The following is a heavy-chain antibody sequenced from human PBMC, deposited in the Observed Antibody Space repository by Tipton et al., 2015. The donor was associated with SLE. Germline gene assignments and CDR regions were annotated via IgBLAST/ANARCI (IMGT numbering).Heavy chain of an antibody. V-gene: IGHV4-61*02. J-gene: IGHJ3*02. Sequence: TLSLTCAVSGYSISTGYYWGWIRQPAGKGLEWIGRFYTPGNNHSNPSLKSRVTMSVDTSKNQFSLQLSSVTVADTAVYYCARERLLWPRGNFDIWGQGIMVTVSA. CDR2: FYTPGNN. D-gene: IGHD3-10*01. CDR3: ARERLLWPRGNFDI. CDR1: GYSISTGYY.